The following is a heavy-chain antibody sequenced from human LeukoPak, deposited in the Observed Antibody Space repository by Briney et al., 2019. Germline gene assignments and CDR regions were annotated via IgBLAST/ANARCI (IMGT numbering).Heavy chain of an antibody. Sequence: SETLSLTCAVSGGSVSSSRYYWTWIRQPPGKGLEWIGCVYYSGSTKYNPSLESRVTISVDASKNQFSLKLSSVTAADTAVYYCARRVATTGRYYFDYWGPGALVTVSS. CDR3: ARRVATTGRYYFDY. D-gene: IGHD1-1*01. J-gene: IGHJ4*02. V-gene: IGHV4-61*01. CDR2: VYYSGST. CDR1: GGSVSSSRYY.